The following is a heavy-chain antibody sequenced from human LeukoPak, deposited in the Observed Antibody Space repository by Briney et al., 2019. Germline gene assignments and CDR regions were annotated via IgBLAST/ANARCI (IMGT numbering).Heavy chain of an antibody. CDR2: IQYKGNTE. CDR1: GFTFSNYG. J-gene: IGHJ5*02. V-gene: IGHV3-30*02. D-gene: IGHD3-3*01. CDR3: AKGRLVLDGTSLVSPFDP. Sequence: GGSLRLSCSASGFTFSNYGMHWVRQAPGKGLEWVAFIQYKGNTEYYADSVKGRFTISRDNSKNTLYLQMNSLRAEDTAVYYCAKGRLVLDGTSLVSPFDPWGQGTLVTVSS.